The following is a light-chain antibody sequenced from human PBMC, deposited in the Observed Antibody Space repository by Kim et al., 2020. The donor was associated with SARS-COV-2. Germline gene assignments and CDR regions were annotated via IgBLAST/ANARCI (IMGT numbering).Light chain of an antibody. CDR1: QGINSY. Sequence: AIRLTPSPSSLSASTGDRVTITCRASQGINSYLAWYQQRPGKAPKLLIYAGSTLQSGVPSRFSGSGSGTDFTLTISRLQSEDFAAYYCQQYNGYPVSFGQGTRVEIK. CDR3: QQYNGYPVS. J-gene: IGKJ5*01. V-gene: IGKV1-8*01. CDR2: AGS.